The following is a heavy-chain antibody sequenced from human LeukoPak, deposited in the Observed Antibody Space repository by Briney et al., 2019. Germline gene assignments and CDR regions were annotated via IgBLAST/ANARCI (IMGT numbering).Heavy chain of an antibody. D-gene: IGHD6-13*01. CDR3: ARYGAVAAARNGDFDY. Sequence: GGSLRLSCAASGFTFSSYAMSWVRQAPGKRLEWVSAISGSGGSTYYADSVKGRFTISRDNSKNTLYLQMNSLRAEDTAVYYCARYGAVAAARNGDFDYWGQGTLVTVSS. CDR2: ISGSGGST. V-gene: IGHV3-23*01. CDR1: GFTFSSYA. J-gene: IGHJ4*02.